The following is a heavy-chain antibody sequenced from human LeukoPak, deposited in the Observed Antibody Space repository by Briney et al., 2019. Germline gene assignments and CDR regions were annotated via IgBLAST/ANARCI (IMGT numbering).Heavy chain of an antibody. V-gene: IGHV1-69*06. D-gene: IGHD1-1*01. Sequence: SVKVSCKASGGTFSSYAISWVRQAPGQGLEWMGGIIPIFGTANYAQKFQGRVTITADKSTSTAYMELSSLRSEDTAVYYCARDLADSERHVYFDYWGQGTLVTVSS. J-gene: IGHJ4*02. CDR1: GGTFSSYA. CDR2: IIPIFGTA. CDR3: ARDLADSERHVYFDY.